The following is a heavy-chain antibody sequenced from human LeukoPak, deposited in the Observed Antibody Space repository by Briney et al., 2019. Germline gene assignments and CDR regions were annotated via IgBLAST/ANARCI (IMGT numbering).Heavy chain of an antibody. J-gene: IGHJ6*03. CDR3: ARHQSSSSWYYYYYMDV. V-gene: IGHV4-39*01. CDR2: IYYSGST. Sequence: SETLSLTCTVSGGSISSSSYYWGWIRQPPGKGLEWIGSIYYSGSTYYNPSLKSRVTISVDTSKNQFSLKLSSVTAADTAVYYCARHQSSSSWYYYYYMDVWGKGTTVTISS. CDR1: GGSISSSSYY. D-gene: IGHD6-13*01.